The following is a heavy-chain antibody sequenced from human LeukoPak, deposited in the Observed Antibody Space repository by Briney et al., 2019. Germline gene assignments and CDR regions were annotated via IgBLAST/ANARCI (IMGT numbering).Heavy chain of an antibody. V-gene: IGHV4-31*03. J-gene: IGHJ4*02. CDR3: ARDRDSSGYFFDY. Sequence: PSQTLSLTCTLSGGSISSGGYYWRWIRQHPGKGLEWFGYIYYSRSIHYNPSLKSRVTISVDTSKNQFSLKLSSVTAADTAVYYCARDRDSSGYFFDYWGQGTLVTVSS. D-gene: IGHD3-22*01. CDR1: GGSISSGGYY. CDR2: IYYSRSI.